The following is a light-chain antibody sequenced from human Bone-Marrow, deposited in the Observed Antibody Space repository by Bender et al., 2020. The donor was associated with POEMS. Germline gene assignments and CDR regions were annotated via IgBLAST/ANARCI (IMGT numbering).Light chain of an antibody. V-gene: IGLV3-1*01. CDR2: QDE. CDR3: RAWDSSSPVV. J-gene: IGLJ2*01. Sequence: SYELTQPPSVSVSPGQTARITCSGDKLGDKYVSWYQLRSGQSPVLVIYQDEQRPSGIPERFSGSNSGNTATLTISGTQTMDEADYYCRAWDSSSPVVFGGGTKLTVL. CDR1: KLGDKY.